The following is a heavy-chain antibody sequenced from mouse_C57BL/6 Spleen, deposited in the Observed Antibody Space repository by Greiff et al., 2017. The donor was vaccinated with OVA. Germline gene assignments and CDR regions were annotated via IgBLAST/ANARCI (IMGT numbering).Heavy chain of an antibody. D-gene: IGHD1-1*01. J-gene: IGHJ4*01. CDR1: GYTFTSYW. CDR2: IDPSDSYT. CDR3: ARRIYYYGSFYAMDY. Sequence: QVQLQQPGAELVKPGASVKLSCKASGYTFTSYWMQWVKQRPGQGLEWIGEIDPSDSYTNYNQKFKGKATVTVDPSSSTAYMQLSSLTSEDSAVYYCARRIYYYGSFYAMDYWGQGTSVTVSS. V-gene: IGHV1-50*01.